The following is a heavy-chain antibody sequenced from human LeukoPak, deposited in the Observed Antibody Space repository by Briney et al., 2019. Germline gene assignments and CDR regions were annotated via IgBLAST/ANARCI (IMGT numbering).Heavy chain of an antibody. D-gene: IGHD3-10*01. CDR3: AKELGITMVRGVLRGFDY. CDR1: GFTFSSYA. Sequence: AGGSLRLSCAASGFTFSSYAMSWVRQAPGKGLEWVSAISGSGGSTYYADSVKGRFTISRDNSRNTLYLQMNSLGAEDTAVYYCAKELGITMVRGVLRGFDYWGQGTLVTVSS. J-gene: IGHJ4*02. CDR2: ISGSGGST. V-gene: IGHV3-23*01.